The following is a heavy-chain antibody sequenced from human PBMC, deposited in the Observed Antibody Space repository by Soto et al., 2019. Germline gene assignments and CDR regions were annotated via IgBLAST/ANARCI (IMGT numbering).Heavy chain of an antibody. V-gene: IGHV4-59*08. J-gene: IGHJ6*01. Sequence: SETLSLASTVSDDTITRYHWSWIRRPPGKGLEWIGYTHYSGSTNYNPSLMSRLTMSVDSSKNQFSLNLRSVTAADTAVYHCARHERYYYSGMAFWGKGTTVTVFS. CDR3: ARHERYYYSGMAF. CDR1: DDTITRYH. D-gene: IGHD1-1*01. CDR2: THYSGST.